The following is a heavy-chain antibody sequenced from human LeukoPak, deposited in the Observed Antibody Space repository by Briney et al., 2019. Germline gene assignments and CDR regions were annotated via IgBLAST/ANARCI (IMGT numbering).Heavy chain of an antibody. CDR1: GFTFSRNV. CDR3: ARGGIPTGPYYYFYYIDL. D-gene: IGHD3-10*01. V-gene: IGHV3-30*01. CDR2: ISYGGNNK. J-gene: IGHJ6*03. Sequence: GSSLRLSCAASGFTFSRNVMHWVRQAPGKGLEWVALISYGGNNKFYADSVKGRFTISRDNSRNTLYLQMNSLSGEDAAVYSCARGGIPTGPYYYFYYIDLWGKGTAVTVSS.